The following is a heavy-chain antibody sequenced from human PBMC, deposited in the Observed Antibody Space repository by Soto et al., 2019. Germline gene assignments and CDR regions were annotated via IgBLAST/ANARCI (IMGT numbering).Heavy chain of an antibody. Sequence: PDTLSLTFHVSGRPFSDFYWSWIRQPPGKGMEWSGEINHSGSTNYNPSLKSRVTISVDTSKNQFSLKLSSVTAAATAVYYCERVLWGYYGIGCSPLDVWDQGSMVT. CDR1: GRPFSDFY. CDR3: ERVLWGYYGIGCSPLDV. D-gene: IGHD3-3*01. J-gene: IGHJ6*02. V-gene: IGHV4-34*01. CDR2: INHSGST.